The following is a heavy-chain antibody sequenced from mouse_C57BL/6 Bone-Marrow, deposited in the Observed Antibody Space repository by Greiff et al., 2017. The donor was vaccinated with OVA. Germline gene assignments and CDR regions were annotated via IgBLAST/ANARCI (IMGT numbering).Heavy chain of an antibody. V-gene: IGHV1-81*01. CDR2: IYPRSGNT. D-gene: IGHD2-3*01. CDR3: ARRRIYDGYLAWFAY. CDR1: GYTFTSYG. J-gene: IGHJ3*01. Sequence: QVQLQQSGAELARPGASVKLSCKASGYTFTSYGISWVKQRTGQGLEWIGEIYPRSGNTYYNEKFKGKATLTADKSSSTAYMELRSLTSEDSAVYFCARRRIYDGYLAWFAYWGQGTLVTVSA.